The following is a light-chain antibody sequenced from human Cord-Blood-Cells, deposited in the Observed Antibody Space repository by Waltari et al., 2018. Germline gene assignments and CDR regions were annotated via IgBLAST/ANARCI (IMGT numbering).Light chain of an antibody. Sequence: QSALTQPPSVSGSPGQSVPISCPVTSIAVGGYNYVSWYQQHPGKAPKLMSYDVSKRPSGVPDRFSGSKSGNTASLTISGLQAEDEADYYCCSYAGSYTYVFGTGTKVTVL. J-gene: IGLJ1*01. CDR3: CSYAGSYTYV. CDR2: DVS. V-gene: IGLV2-11*01. CDR1: SIAVGGYNY.